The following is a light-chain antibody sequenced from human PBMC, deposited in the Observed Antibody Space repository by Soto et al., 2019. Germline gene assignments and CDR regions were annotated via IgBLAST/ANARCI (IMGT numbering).Light chain of an antibody. CDR3: QQYNNWPQT. J-gene: IGKJ5*01. CDR1: QSVSSN. Sequence: EIVMTQSPATLSVSPGERATLSCRASQSVSSNLAWYQQKPGQAPRLLIYGASTRATGIPARFSGSGSGTEVTLTISSLQSEDFAVYYCQQYNNWPQTFGQGTRREIK. CDR2: GAS. V-gene: IGKV3-15*01.